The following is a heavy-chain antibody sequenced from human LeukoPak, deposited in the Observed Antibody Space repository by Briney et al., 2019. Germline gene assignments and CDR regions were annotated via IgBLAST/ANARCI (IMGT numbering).Heavy chain of an antibody. J-gene: IGHJ3*02. D-gene: IGHD5-24*01. V-gene: IGHV4-4*07. CDR3: ARAGWLQLKAFDI. Sequence: SETLSLTCTVSGDSISSFYWSWIRQPAGKGLEWIGRIYSSGSTNYNPSLESRVTMSVDTSKNQFSLKLSSVTAADTAVYYCARAGWLQLKAFDIWGQGTMVTVSS. CDR1: GDSISSFY. CDR2: IYSSGST.